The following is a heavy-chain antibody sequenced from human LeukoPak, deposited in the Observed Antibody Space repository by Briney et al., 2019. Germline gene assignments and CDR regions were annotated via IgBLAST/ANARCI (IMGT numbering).Heavy chain of an antibody. D-gene: IGHD1-26*01. V-gene: IGHV3-74*03. CDR3: ARRGTGTYHFDF. J-gene: IGHJ4*02. CDR2: INSDGSSI. CDR1: GFTFSSYW. Sequence: GGSLRLSCAASGFTFSSYWMHWVRQAPGKGLVWVSRINSDGSSITYADSVKGRFTISRDNAKNSLFLQMGSLRDEDTAIYYCARRGTGTYHFDFWGQGILVTVSS.